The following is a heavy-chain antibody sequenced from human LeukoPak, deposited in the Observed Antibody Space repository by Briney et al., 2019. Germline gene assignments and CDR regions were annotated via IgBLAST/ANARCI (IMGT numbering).Heavy chain of an antibody. V-gene: IGHV3-30-3*01. CDR2: ISYDGSNK. D-gene: IGHD6-13*01. Sequence: GGSLRLSCAASGFTFDNYAMHWVRQAPGKGLEWVAVISYDGSNKYYADSVKGRFTISRDNSKNTLYLQMNSLRAEDTAVYYCAKVSPGGYRSSGYWGQGTLVTVSS. CDR1: GFTFDNYA. CDR3: AKVSPGGYRSSGY. J-gene: IGHJ4*02.